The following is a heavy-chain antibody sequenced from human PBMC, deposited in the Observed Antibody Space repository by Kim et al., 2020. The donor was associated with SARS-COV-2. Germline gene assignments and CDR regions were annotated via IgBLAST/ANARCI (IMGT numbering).Heavy chain of an antibody. Sequence: GSLRLSCAASGFTFSNYGMHWVRQAPGKGLEWVAHTSYDESNKYYADSVEGRFTISRDNSKNTLYLQMNTLRVDDTPVYYCAREGSSGSFPDSWGQGTRVTVSS. J-gene: IGHJ4*02. CDR2: TSYDESNK. V-gene: IGHV3-30*03. CDR3: AREGSSGSFPDS. D-gene: IGHD3-10*01. CDR1: GFTFSNYG.